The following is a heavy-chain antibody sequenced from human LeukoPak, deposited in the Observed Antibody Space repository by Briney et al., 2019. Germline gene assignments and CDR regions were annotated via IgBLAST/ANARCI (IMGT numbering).Heavy chain of an antibody. CDR3: ARDRGRGYDYNSGDFDC. Sequence: ASVKVSCKASGYSFTAYYTHWVRQVPGQGLEWMGWINTKTGGTNCAQNFQGRVTMTRDTSISAAYMEVSSLRSDDTAVYYCARDRGRGYDYNSGDFDCWGQGTLVTVSS. CDR2: INTKTGGT. D-gene: IGHD3-22*01. V-gene: IGHV1-2*02. J-gene: IGHJ4*02. CDR1: GYSFTAYY.